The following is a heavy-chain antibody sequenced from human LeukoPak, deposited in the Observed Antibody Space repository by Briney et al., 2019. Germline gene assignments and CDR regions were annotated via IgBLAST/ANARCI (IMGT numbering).Heavy chain of an antibody. CDR3: AGGLYSYVGDWFDP. CDR2: IYTSGST. J-gene: IGHJ5*02. D-gene: IGHD5-18*01. Sequence: SQTLSLTCTVSGCSISSGSYYWSWIRQPAGKGLEWRGRIYTSGSTNYNPSLKSRVTISVDTSKNQFSLKLSSVTAADTAVYYCAGGLYSYVGDWFDPWGQGTLVTVSS. CDR1: GCSISSGSYY. V-gene: IGHV4-61*02.